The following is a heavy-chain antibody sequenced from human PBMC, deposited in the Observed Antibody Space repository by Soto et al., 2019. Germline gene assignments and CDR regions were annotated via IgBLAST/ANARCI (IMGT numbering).Heavy chain of an antibody. CDR1: GGTFSSYA. V-gene: IGHV1-24*01. J-gene: IGHJ4*02. Sequence: ASVKVSCKASGGTFSSYAISWVRQAPGQGLEWMGGFDSEDGETIYAQKFQGRVTMTEDTSTNTAYMELSSLRSEDTAVYYCATVISGYYSGFDYWGQGTLVTVSS. CDR3: ATVISGYYSGFDY. D-gene: IGHD3-22*01. CDR2: FDSEDGET.